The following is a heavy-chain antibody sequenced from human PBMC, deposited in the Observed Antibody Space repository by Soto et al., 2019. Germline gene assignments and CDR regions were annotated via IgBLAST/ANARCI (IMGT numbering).Heavy chain of an antibody. CDR2: ISSISSTI. D-gene: IGHD3-22*01. CDR1: GFTYSFYS. J-gene: IGHJ4*02. V-gene: IGHV3-48*02. CDR3: ASAHFYASRAYLDY. Sequence: GGSLRLSCAASGFTYSFYSLTWVRQAPGKGLEWLSYISSISSTIYYADSVKGRFTISRDNANNSLYLQMNSLRDEDSAVYYCASAHFYASRAYLDYWGPGTLVTVSS.